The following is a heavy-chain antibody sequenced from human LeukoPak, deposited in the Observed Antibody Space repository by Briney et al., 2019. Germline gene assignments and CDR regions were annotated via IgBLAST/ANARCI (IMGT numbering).Heavy chain of an antibody. CDR3: ARDAVTNRDAFDI. V-gene: IGHV1-69*13. Sequence: SVKVSCKASGGTFSSYAISWVRQAPGQGLEWMGGIIPIFGTANYAQKFQGRVTITADESTSTAYMELSSLRSEDTAVYYCARDAVTNRDAFDIWGQGTMVTVSS. D-gene: IGHD4-17*01. J-gene: IGHJ3*02. CDR2: IIPIFGTA. CDR1: GGTFSSYA.